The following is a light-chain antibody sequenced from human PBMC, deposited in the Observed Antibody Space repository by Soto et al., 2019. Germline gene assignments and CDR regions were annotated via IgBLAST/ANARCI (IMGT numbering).Light chain of an antibody. CDR1: ESVGIY. CDR3: QQYSSYWT. Sequence: MVWSQSTATLSLSPAERAILSCRASESVGIYVAWYQHKPGQAPRLLIYDASNRATGIPARFRGSGSGTHFTLTISSLQSEDFATYYCQQYSSYWTFAQVTKV. CDR2: DAS. V-gene: IGKV3-11*01. J-gene: IGKJ1*01.